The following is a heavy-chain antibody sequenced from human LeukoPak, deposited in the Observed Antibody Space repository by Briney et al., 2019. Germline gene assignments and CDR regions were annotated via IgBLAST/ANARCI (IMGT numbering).Heavy chain of an antibody. J-gene: IGHJ3*02. CDR2: IRYDGSNK. D-gene: IGHD3-10*01. V-gene: IGHV3-30*02. Sequence: GGSLRLSCAASGFTFSSYGMHWVRQAPGKGLEWVAFIRYDGSNKYYADSVKGRFTISRDNSKNTLYLQMNGLRAEDTAVYFGFGETDAFDIWGQGTMVTVSS. CDR3: FGETDAFDI. CDR1: GFTFSSYG.